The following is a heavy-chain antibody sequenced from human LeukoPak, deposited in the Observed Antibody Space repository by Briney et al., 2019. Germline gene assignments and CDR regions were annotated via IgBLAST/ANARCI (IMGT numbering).Heavy chain of an antibody. CDR2: ISGSGGST. V-gene: IGHV3-23*01. J-gene: IGHJ4*02. D-gene: IGHD3-16*01. CDR3: ANLLGFDY. CDR1: GFTFSSYS. Sequence: PGGSLRLSCAASGFTFSSYSMNWDRQAPGKGLEWVSAISGSGGSTYYADSVKGRFTISRDNSKNTLYLQMNSLRAEDTAVYYCANLLGFDYWGQGTLVTVSS.